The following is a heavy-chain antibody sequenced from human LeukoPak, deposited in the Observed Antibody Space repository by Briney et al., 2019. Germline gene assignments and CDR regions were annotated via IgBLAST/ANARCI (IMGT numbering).Heavy chain of an antibody. J-gene: IGHJ4*02. V-gene: IGHV4-39*07. CDR1: GGSISSSSYY. CDR2: IYYSGST. Sequence: SETLSLTCTASGGSISSSSYYWGWIRQPPGKGLEWIGSIYYSGSTYYNPSLKSRVTISVDTSKNQFSLRLSSVTAADTAVYYCARVPGYCSSTSCPFDYWGQGTLVTVSS. CDR3: ARVPGYCSSTSCPFDY. D-gene: IGHD2-2*01.